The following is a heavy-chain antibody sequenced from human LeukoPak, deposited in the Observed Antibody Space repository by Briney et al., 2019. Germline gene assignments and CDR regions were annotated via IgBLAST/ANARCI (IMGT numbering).Heavy chain of an antibody. Sequence: PSETLSLTCTVSGGSISSYYWSWIRQPPGKGLEWIGYIYYSGSTNYNPSLKSRVTISVDTSKNQFSLKLSSVTAADTAVYYCASIPTFGGVIVAPGSLIDWGQGTLVTVSS. CDR1: GGSISSYY. D-gene: IGHD3-16*02. J-gene: IGHJ4*02. V-gene: IGHV4-59*01. CDR2: IYYSGST. CDR3: ASIPTFGGVIVAPGSLID.